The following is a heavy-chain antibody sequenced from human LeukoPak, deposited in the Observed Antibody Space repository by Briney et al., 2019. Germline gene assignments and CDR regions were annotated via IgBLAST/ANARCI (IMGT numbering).Heavy chain of an antibody. Sequence: GGSLRLSCAASGFTFSSYAMHWVRQAPGKGLEYVSAISSNGGSTYYANSVKGRFTISRDNSKNTLYLQMGSLRAEDMAVYYCARRGLGDQLDYWGQGTLVTVSS. D-gene: IGHD3-16*01. CDR3: ARRGLGDQLDY. V-gene: IGHV3-64*01. CDR1: GFTFSSYA. CDR2: ISSNGGST. J-gene: IGHJ4*02.